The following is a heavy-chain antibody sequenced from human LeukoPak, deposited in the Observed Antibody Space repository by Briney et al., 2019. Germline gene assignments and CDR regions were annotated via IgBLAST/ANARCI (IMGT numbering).Heavy chain of an antibody. J-gene: IGHJ3*02. V-gene: IGHV3-30*02. Sequence: PGGSLRLSCAASGFTFSSYAMSWVRQASGKGLEWTAFIGNDGSTTYYADSVRGRFTISRDISKDTLFLQMKSLRVEDTAVYYCAKDSYSLSTFAFGIWGQGTWVTVSS. CDR3: AKDSYSLSTFAFGI. CDR1: GFTFSSYA. CDR2: IGNDGSTT. D-gene: IGHD1-26*01.